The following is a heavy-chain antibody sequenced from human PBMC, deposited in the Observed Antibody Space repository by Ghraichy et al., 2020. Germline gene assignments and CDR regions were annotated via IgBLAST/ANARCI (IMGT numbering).Heavy chain of an antibody. CDR1: GYTFTGYY. J-gene: IGHJ6*02. D-gene: IGHD6-13*01. V-gene: IGHV1-2*02. CDR3: AREGDIGGSSWYGRYYYYGMDV. Sequence: ASVKVSCKASGYTFTGYYMHWVRQAPGQGLEWMGWINPNSGGTNYAQKFQGRVTMTRDTSISTAYMELSRLRSDDTAVYYCAREGDIGGSSWYGRYYYYGMDVWGQGTTVTVSS. CDR2: INPNSGGT.